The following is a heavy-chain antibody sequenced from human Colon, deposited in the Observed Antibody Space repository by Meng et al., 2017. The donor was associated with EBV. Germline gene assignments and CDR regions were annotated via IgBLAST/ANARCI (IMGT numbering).Heavy chain of an antibody. CDR3: ARGPSRWLQFSFDY. Sequence: VQLQESGPGLVKPSQTLPLTCTVSGGSISSGGYYWSWIRQHPGKGLEWIGYIYYSGSTYYNPSLKSRVTISIDTSKNQFSLKLSSVTAADTAVYYCARGPSRWLQFSFDYWGQGTLVTVSS. V-gene: IGHV4-31*03. J-gene: IGHJ4*02. D-gene: IGHD5-24*01. CDR2: IYYSGST. CDR1: GGSISSGGYY.